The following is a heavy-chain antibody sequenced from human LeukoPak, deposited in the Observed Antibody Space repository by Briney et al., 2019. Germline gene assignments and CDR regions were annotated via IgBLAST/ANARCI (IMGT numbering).Heavy chain of an antibody. CDR2: IYYSGST. D-gene: IGHD5-12*01. CDR1: GGSISSSSYY. V-gene: IGHV4-39*07. J-gene: IGHJ5*02. CDR3: ARDQAEWLRAYNWFDP. Sequence: KPSETLSLTCTVSGGSISSSSYYWGWIRQPPGKGLEWIGSIYYSGSTYYNPSLKSRVTISVDTSKNQFSLKLSSVTAADTAVYYCARDQAEWLRAYNWFDPWGQGTLVTVSS.